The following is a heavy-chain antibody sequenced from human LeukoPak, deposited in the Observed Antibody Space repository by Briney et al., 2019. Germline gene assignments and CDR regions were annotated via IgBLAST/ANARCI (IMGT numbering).Heavy chain of an antibody. D-gene: IGHD2-2*01. CDR2: INHSGST. CDR1: GGSFSGYY. J-gene: IGHJ6*02. CDR3: ATPYCSSTSCYAGDYYYGMDV. Sequence: PSETLSLTCAVYGGSFSGYYWSWIRQPPGKGLEWIGEINHSGSTNYNPSLKSRVTISVDTSKNQFSLKLSSVTAAVTAVYYCATPYCSSTSCYAGDYYYGMDVWGQGTTVTVSS. V-gene: IGHV4-34*01.